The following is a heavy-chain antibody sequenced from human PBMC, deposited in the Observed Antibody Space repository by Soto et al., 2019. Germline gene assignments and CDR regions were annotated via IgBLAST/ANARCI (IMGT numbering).Heavy chain of an antibody. CDR2: IYYSGST. CDR1: GGSVSSGSYY. Sequence: LSLTCTVSGGSVSSGSYYWSWIRQPPGKGLEWIGYIYYSGSTNYNPSLKSRVTISVDTSKNQFSLKLSSVTAADTAVYYCAREDSSGYYYNWFDPWGQGTLVTVSS. J-gene: IGHJ5*02. D-gene: IGHD3-22*01. V-gene: IGHV4-61*01. CDR3: AREDSSGYYYNWFDP.